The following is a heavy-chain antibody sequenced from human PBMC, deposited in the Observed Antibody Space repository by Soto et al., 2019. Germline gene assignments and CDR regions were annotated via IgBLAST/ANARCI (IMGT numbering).Heavy chain of an antibody. CDR2: NIPIFGTA. V-gene: IGHV1-69*06. J-gene: IGHJ6*02. Sequence: SVKVSCKASGGTFSSYAISWVRQAPGQGLEWMGGNIPIFGTANDAQKFQGRVTITADKSTSTAYMELSSLRSEDTAVYYCARGASSGWSTALLYYYYYGMDVCGQGTTVTVSS. D-gene: IGHD6-19*01. CDR1: GGTFSSYA. CDR3: ARGASSGWSTALLYYYYYGMDV.